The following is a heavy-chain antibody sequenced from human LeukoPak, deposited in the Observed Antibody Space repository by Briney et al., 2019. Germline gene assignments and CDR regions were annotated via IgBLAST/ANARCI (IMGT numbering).Heavy chain of an antibody. J-gene: IGHJ5*01. CDR3: VRDADGGNSWFDS. V-gene: IGHV3-21*01. Sequence: GGSLRLSCAASGFVFSTHSMNWVRQAPGKGLEWVSWISSSNGDIYYADSVRGRFAISRDDAKKSLYLQMNSLRAEDTAVYYCVRDADGGNSWFDSWGQGTLVTVSS. CDR2: ISSSNGDI. CDR1: GFVFSTHS. D-gene: IGHD4-23*01.